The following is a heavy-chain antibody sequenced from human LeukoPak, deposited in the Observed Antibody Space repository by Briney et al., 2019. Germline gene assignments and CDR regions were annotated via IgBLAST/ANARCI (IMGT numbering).Heavy chain of an antibody. CDR1: GFTFSSYA. J-gene: IGHJ4*02. D-gene: IGHD5-24*01. Sequence: PGGSLRLSCAASGFTFSSYAMSWVRQAPGKGLEWVSSISVSGDSTYYADSVKGRFTIYRDNSKNTLYLQMNSLRAEDTAVYYCAKGRDGYNADFDYWGQGTLVTVSS. CDR3: AKGRDGYNADFDY. V-gene: IGHV3-23*01. CDR2: ISVSGDST.